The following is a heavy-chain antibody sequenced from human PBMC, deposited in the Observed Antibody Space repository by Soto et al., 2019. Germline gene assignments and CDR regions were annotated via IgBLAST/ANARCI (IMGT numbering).Heavy chain of an antibody. Sequence: SETLSLTCTVSGGSMNTYYWSWIRQPPGKGLEWIGYIYSSGSTNYKLSLKSRVVFSVDTSKNQFSLKLSSVTAADTAVYYCARGSGNPFDYWGQGTLVTVSS. D-gene: IGHD2-15*01. CDR1: GGSMNTYY. V-gene: IGHV4-59*01. CDR2: IYSSGST. J-gene: IGHJ4*02. CDR3: ARGSGNPFDY.